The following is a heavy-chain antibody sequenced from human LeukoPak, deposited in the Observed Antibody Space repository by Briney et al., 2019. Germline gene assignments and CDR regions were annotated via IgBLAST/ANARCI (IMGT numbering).Heavy chain of an antibody. V-gene: IGHV3-23*01. J-gene: IGHJ3*02. D-gene: IGHD3-9*01. CDR2: ISVSGATT. CDR1: GFTFNNCA. CDR3: AKGDLRYPGALDI. Sequence: GGSLRPSCAASGFTFNNCAMNWVRQAPGKGLEWVSAISVSGATTYYADSVKGRFTISRDNSKNTLSLQMNSLRAEDTAMYYCAKGDLRYPGALDIWGQGTMVTVSS.